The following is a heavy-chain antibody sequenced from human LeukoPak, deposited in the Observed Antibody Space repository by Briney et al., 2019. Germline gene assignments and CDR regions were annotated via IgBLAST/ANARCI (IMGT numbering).Heavy chain of an antibody. D-gene: IGHD3-22*01. V-gene: IGHV3-23*01. Sequence: GGSLRLSCAASGFTFSSYAMTWVRQAPGKGLEWVSAISGGAYSTSYADSVEGRFTISRDNSKNTLYLQMNSLRAEDTAIYYCARNTSGFKLGDAFDIWGQGTMVTVSS. J-gene: IGHJ3*02. CDR2: ISGGAYST. CDR3: ARNTSGFKLGDAFDI. CDR1: GFTFSSYA.